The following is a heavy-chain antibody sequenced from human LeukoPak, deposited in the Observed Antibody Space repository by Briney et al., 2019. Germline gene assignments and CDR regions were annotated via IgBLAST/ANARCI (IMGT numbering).Heavy chain of an antibody. CDR3: AREGGDYVFDY. CDR2: TYYRSKWYN. D-gene: IGHD4-17*01. J-gene: IGHJ4*02. CDR1: GDSVSSNSVA. Sequence: PSQTLSLTCAISGDSVSSNSVAWNWIRQSPSRGLEWLGRTYYRSKWYNDYAVSVKSRIIINPDTSKDQFSLQLNSVTPEDTAVYYCAREGGDYVFDYWGQGTLVTVTS. V-gene: IGHV6-1*01.